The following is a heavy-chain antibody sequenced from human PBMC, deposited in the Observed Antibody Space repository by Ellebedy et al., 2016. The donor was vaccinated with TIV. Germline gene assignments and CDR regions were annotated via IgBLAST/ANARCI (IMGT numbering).Heavy chain of an antibody. V-gene: IGHV3-33*01. CDR1: GFLLTAYG. CDR3: ARGEHFGSAFDL. D-gene: IGHD1/OR15-1a*01. Sequence: GGSLRLXCAASGFLLTAYGTHWVRQGPGKGLEWVANIWFDGDTAYYADSVKGRFTVSRDSFNNTLYLQIDSLRVDDTGVYYCARGEHFGSAFDLWGHGTAVTVSS. CDR2: IWFDGDTA. J-gene: IGHJ3*01.